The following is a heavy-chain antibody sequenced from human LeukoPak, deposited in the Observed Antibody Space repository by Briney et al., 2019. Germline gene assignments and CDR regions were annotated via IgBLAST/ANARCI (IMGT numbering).Heavy chain of an antibody. CDR1: GYTLTELS. D-gene: IGHD3-22*01. J-gene: IGHJ6*02. CDR2: FDPEDGET. Sequence: ASVKVSCKVSGYTLTELSMHWVRQAPGKGLEWMGGFDPEDGETIYAQKFQGRVTMTEDTSTDTAYMELSSLRSEDTAVYYCATEGYYDSSGYSFRYYGMDVWGQGTTVTVSS. CDR3: ATEGYYDSSGYSFRYYGMDV. V-gene: IGHV1-24*01.